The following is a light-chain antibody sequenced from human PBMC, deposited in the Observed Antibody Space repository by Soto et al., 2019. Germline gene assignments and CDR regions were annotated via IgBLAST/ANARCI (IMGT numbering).Light chain of an antibody. V-gene: IGKV3D-20*02. CDR1: QSVSSSY. J-gene: IGKJ3*01. CDR2: GAS. CDR3: QQRSSWPFT. Sequence: EIVLTQSPGTLSLSPGERATLSCRASQSVSSSYLAWYQQKPGQAPRLLIYGASSRATGIPDRFSGSGSGTDFTLTISKLEPEDFAVYYCQQRSSWPFTFCPGTKVDIK.